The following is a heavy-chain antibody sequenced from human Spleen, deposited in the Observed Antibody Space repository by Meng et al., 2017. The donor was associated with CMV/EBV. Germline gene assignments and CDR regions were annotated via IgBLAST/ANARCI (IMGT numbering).Heavy chain of an antibody. D-gene: IGHD5-24*01. CDR3: ARDGGWLQPVDY. V-gene: IGHV4-39*07. J-gene: IGHJ4*02. Sequence: SETLSLTCTVSGGCISSSSYYWGWIRQPPGKGLEWIGSIYYSGSTYYNPSLKSRVTISVDTSKNQFSLKLSSVTAADTAVYYCARDGGWLQPVDYWGQGTLVTVSS. CDR1: GGCISSSSYY. CDR2: IYYSGST.